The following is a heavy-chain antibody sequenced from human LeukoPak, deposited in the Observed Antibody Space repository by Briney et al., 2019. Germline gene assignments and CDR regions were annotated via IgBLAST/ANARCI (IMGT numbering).Heavy chain of an antibody. D-gene: IGHD6-19*01. CDR3: AKGTAVAGTFDP. Sequence: GGSLRLSCAASRFTFSSYAMSWVRQAPGKGLEWVSAISGSGGSTYYADSVKGRFTISRDNSKNTLYLQMNSLRAEDTAVYYCAKGTAVAGTFDPWGQGTLVTVSS. V-gene: IGHV3-23*01. J-gene: IGHJ5*02. CDR2: ISGSGGST. CDR1: RFTFSSYA.